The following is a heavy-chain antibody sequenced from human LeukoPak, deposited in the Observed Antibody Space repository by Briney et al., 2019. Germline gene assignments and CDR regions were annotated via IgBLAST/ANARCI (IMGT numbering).Heavy chain of an antibody. CDR1: GFTFASYA. CDR2: FLGDGDNT. D-gene: IGHD1-26*01. J-gene: IGHJ4*02. Sequence: GGSLRLSCAASGFTFASYAMSWVRQAPGKGLEWVSSFLGDGDNTFYAGSVQGRFTISRDSSKNTLYLQMNSLRAKDTAVYYCAKASIVGATGVFDYWGQGTLVTVSS. V-gene: IGHV3-23*01. CDR3: AKASIVGATGVFDY.